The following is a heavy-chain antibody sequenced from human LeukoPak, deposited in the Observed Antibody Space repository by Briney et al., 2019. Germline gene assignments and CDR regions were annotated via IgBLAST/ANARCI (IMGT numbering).Heavy chain of an antibody. CDR1: GVSISNYY. Sequence: SETLSLTCTVSGVSISNYYWSWIRQPAGKGLEWIGRIYTSGSTNYNPSLKSRVTMSVDTSKNQFSLKLSSVTAADTAVYYCARDLIAAARNWYFDLWGRGTLVTVSS. V-gene: IGHV4-4*07. CDR3: ARDLIAAARNWYFDL. D-gene: IGHD6-13*01. CDR2: IYTSGST. J-gene: IGHJ2*01.